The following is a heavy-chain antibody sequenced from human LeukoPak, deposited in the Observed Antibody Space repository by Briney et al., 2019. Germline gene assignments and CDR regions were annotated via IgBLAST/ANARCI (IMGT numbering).Heavy chain of an antibody. V-gene: IGHV3-74*03. Sequence: GGSLRLSCAASGFTFSSNWMHWVRQVPGKGLVWVSRISSDGSTTTYADSVKGRFTISRDNAKNSLYLQMNSLRAGDTAVYYCVRDSITLGLSGGFDLWGRGTLVTVSS. D-gene: IGHD3-10*01. CDR2: ISSDGSTT. CDR3: VRDSITLGLSGGFDL. CDR1: GFTFSSNW. J-gene: IGHJ2*01.